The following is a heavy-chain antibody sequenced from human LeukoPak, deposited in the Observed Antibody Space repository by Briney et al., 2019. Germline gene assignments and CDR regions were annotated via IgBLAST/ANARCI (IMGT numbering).Heavy chain of an antibody. D-gene: IGHD3-22*01. CDR1: GGSISSYY. J-gene: IGHJ3*02. CDR2: IYYSGST. CDR3: ARFRGGYYRDAFDI. V-gene: IGHV4-59*01. Sequence: SETLSLTCTVSGGSISSYYWSWIRQPPGKGLEWIGNIYYSGSTNYNPSLKSRVTISVDTSKNQFSLKLSSVTAADTAVYYCARFRGGYYRDAFDIWGQGAMVTVSS.